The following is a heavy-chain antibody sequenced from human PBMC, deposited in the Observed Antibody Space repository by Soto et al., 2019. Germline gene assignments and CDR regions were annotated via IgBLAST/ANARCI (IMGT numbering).Heavy chain of an antibody. J-gene: IGHJ4*02. CDR3: ARKVLGEGYFDY. CDR1: GGSISSYY. Sequence: SETLSLTCTVSGGSISSYYWSWIRQPPGKGLEWIGYIYYSGSTNYNPSLKSRVTISVDTSKNQFSLKLSSVTAADTAVYYCARKVLGEGYFDYWGQGTLVTVS. V-gene: IGHV4-59*01. CDR2: IYYSGST. D-gene: IGHD2-8*01.